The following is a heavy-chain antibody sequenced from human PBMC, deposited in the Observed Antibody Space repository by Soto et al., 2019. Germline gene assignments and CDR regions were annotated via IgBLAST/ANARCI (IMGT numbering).Heavy chain of an antibody. CDR2: INHSGST. D-gene: IGHD6-13*01. Sequence: SETLSLTCAVYGGSFSGYYWSWIRQPPGKGLEWIGEINHSGSTNYNPSLKSRVTISVDTSKNQFSLKLSSVTAADTAVYYCARGRGYSSITYYYYYYMDVWGKGTTVTVSS. CDR1: GGSFSGYY. CDR3: ARGRGYSSITYYYYYYMDV. J-gene: IGHJ6*03. V-gene: IGHV4-34*01.